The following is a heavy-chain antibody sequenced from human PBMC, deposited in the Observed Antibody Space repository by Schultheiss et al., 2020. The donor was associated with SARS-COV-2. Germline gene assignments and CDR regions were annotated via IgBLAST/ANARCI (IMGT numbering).Heavy chain of an antibody. V-gene: IGHV4-59*01. D-gene: IGHD3-22*01. CDR2: IYYSGST. CDR1: GGSISSYY. J-gene: IGHJ3*02. Sequence: SETLSLTRTVKGGSISSYYWSWIRQPPGKGLEWIGYIYYSGSTNYNPSLKSRVTISVDTSKNQFSLKLSSVTAADTAVYYCARVRYYDSSGYYYVNAFDIWGQGTMVTVSS. CDR3: ARVRYYDSSGYYYVNAFDI.